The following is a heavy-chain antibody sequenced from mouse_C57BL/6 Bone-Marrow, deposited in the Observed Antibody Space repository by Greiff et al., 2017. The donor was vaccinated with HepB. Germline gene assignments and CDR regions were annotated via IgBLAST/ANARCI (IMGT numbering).Heavy chain of an antibody. CDR2: SRNKANDYTT. CDR1: GFTFSDFY. D-gene: IGHD1-1*01. J-gene: IGHJ3*01. CDR3: ARDSFLTRGFAY. V-gene: IGHV7-1*01. Sequence: EVKLVESGGGLVQSGRSLRLSCATSGFTFSDFYMEWVRQAPGKGLEWIAASRNKANDYTTEYSASVKGRFIVSRDTSQSILYLQMNALRAEDTAIYYCARDSFLTRGFAYWGQGTLVTVSA.